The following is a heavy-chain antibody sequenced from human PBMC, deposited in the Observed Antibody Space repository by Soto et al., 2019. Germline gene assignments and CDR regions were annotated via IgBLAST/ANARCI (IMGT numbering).Heavy chain of an antibody. D-gene: IGHD2-15*01. CDR1: GFTFSSYA. CDR3: SKDLGGMFFDESPYYYYYTDV. V-gene: IGHV3-23*01. Sequence: PGGSLRLSCAASGFTFSSYAMSWVRQAPGKGLEWVSAISGSGGSTYYADSVKGRFTISRDNSKNTLYLQMNSLRAEDTAVYHCSKDLGGMFFDESPYYYYYTDVWGKGTTVTAP. J-gene: IGHJ6*03. CDR2: ISGSGGST.